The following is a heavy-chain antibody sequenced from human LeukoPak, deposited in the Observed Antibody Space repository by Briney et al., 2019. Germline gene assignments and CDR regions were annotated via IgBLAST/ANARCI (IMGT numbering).Heavy chain of an antibody. Sequence: PSETLSLTCAVYGGSFSGYYWSWIRQPPGKGLEWIGEINHSGSTNYNPSLKSRVTISVDTSKNQFSLKLSSVTAADTAVYYCARDHRLDLDYWGQGTLVTVSS. CDR2: INHSGST. J-gene: IGHJ4*02. D-gene: IGHD5-12*01. CDR3: ARDHRLDLDY. V-gene: IGHV4-34*01. CDR1: GGSFSGYY.